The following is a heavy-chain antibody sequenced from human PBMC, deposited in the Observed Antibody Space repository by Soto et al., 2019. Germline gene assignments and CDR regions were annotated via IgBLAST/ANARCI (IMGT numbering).Heavy chain of an antibody. V-gene: IGHV3-9*01. J-gene: IGHJ4*02. CDR2: LSWDGGDV. Sequence: EVQLVESGGGLVQPGGSLRLSCAASGFTFHNYAMHWVRQAPGKGLEWVSGLSWDGGDVDYADSVQGRFAISRDNAKNSLFLQMNSLTAEDTAFYYCAKLLYSSGTGNFDYWGQGTLVAVSS. CDR1: GFTFHNYA. D-gene: IGHD3-10*01. CDR3: AKLLYSSGTGNFDY.